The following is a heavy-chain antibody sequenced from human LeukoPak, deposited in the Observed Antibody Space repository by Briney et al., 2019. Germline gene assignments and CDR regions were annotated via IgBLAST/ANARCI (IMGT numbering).Heavy chain of an antibody. CDR3: ASWEQQLVRGLYYYYMDV. V-gene: IGHV1-69*05. D-gene: IGHD6-13*01. J-gene: IGHJ6*03. CDR2: IIPIFGTA. CDR1: GGTFSSYA. Sequence: SVKVSCKASGGTFSSYAISWVRQAPGQGLEWMGGIIPIFGTANYAQKFQGRVTITTDESTSTAYMELSSLRSEDTAVYYCASWEQQLVRGLYYYYMDVWGKGTTVTVSS.